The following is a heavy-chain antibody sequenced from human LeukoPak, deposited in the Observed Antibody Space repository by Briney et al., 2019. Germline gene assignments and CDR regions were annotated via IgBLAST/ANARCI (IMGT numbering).Heavy chain of an antibody. D-gene: IGHD2-15*01. CDR1: GYTFTNYA. J-gene: IGHJ4*02. V-gene: IGHV7-4-1*02. Sequence: ASVKVSCKASGYTFTNYAMNWVRQAPGQGLEWMGWINTNTGNPTYAQGFTGRFVFSLDTPVSTAYLEISSLKAEDTAIYYCARGRGGYLLSGVWGQGPLVTVS. CDR3: ARGRGGYLLSGV. CDR2: INTNTGNP.